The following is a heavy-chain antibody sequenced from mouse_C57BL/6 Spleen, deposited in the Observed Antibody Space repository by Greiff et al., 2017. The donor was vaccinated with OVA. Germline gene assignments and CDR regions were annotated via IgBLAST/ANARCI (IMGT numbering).Heavy chain of an antibody. CDR1: GYTFTDYE. CDR3: TREGYYYGSSPQYFDS. CDR2: IDPETGGT. V-gene: IGHV1-15*01. Sequence: QVQLKESGAELVRPGASVTLSCKASGYTFTDYEMHWVKQTPVHGLEWIGAIDPETGGTAYNQKFKGKAILTADKSSSTAYMELRSLTSEDSAVYYCTREGYYYGSSPQYFDSWGQGTTLTVSS. J-gene: IGHJ2*01. D-gene: IGHD1-1*01.